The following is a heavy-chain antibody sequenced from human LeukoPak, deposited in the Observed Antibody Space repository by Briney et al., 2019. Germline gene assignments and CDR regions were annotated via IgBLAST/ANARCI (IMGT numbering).Heavy chain of an antibody. CDR3: ARVARTRDY. CDR2: INHSGST. CDR1: GGSFSGYY. D-gene: IGHD1-14*01. Sequence: SETLSLTCAVYGGSFSGYYWSWIRQPPGKGLEWIGEINHSGSTNYNPSLESRVTILVDTSKNQFSLKLSSVTAADTAVYYCARVARTRDYWGQGTLVTVSS. J-gene: IGHJ4*02. V-gene: IGHV4-34*01.